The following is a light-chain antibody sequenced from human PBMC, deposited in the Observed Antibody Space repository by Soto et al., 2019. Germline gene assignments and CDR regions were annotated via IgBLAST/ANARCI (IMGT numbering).Light chain of an antibody. CDR3: QQYGRSPT. CDR1: QSVSSNY. V-gene: IGKV3-20*01. Sequence: EIVLTQSPGTLSLSPGERATLSCRSSQSVSSNYLAWYQQKPDQAPRLVIYDVSGRATGIPDRFSGSGSGTDFTLNISRLEPEDFEVYYCQQYGRSPTFGQGTKVEIK. CDR2: DVS. J-gene: IGKJ1*01.